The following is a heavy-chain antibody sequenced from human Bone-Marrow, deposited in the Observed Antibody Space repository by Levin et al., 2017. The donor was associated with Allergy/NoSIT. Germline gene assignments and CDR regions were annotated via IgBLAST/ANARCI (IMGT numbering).Heavy chain of an antibody. J-gene: IGHJ3*02. CDR2: IKNVGSST. CDR1: GFTFSSYW. Sequence: GESLKISCAASGFTFSSYWMHWVRQAPGKGLVWVSRIKNVGSSTNYGDSVKGRFTISRDNAKNTLYLQMNSLRAEDTAVYYCARDRNFKCSSTSCYVAFDIWGQGTMVTVSS. V-gene: IGHV3-74*01. D-gene: IGHD2-2*01. CDR3: ARDRNFKCSSTSCYVAFDI.